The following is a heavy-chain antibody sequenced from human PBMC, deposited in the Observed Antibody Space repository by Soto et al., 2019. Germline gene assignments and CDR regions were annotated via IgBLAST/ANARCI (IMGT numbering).Heavy chain of an antibody. D-gene: IGHD3-9*01. CDR1: GYTFRSYG. CDR3: ARERYYDVLTGRDT. J-gene: IGHJ5*02. V-gene: IGHV1-18*01. CDR2: ISAYSGGT. Sequence: ASVKVSCKASGYTFRSYGVTWVRQAPGQGLEWMGWISAYSGGTTSAQKYQDRVTMTTDTATNTAYMELRSLRSDDTAVYYCARERYYDVLTGRDTWGQGTLVTVSS.